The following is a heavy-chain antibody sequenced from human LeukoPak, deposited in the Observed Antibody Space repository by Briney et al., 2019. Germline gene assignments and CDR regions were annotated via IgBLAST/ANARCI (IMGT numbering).Heavy chain of an antibody. V-gene: IGHV3-21*06. CDR2: ISFSSTHI. J-gene: IGHJ6*03. Sequence: GGSLRLSCAASGFIFSNYGMSWGRQAPGKGLGWVLSISFSSTHIYYAASIQGRFTISIDDADNSLYLQMLSLRAEDTAVYYCARGHNGCTSGFYYYYMDVWGRGTTVTVSS. CDR3: ARGHNGCTSGFYYYYMDV. D-gene: IGHD6-25*01. CDR1: GFIFSNYG.